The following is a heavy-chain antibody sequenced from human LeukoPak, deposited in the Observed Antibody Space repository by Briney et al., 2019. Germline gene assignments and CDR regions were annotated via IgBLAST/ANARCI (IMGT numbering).Heavy chain of an antibody. CDR3: AKNLAVPTKYYYYGMDV. CDR1: GFNFDDYA. Sequence: GGSLRLSCAASGFNFDDYAMHWVRQAPGKGLEWVSLISWDGGSTYYADSVKGRFPISRDNSKNSLYLQMNSLRAEDTALYYCAKNLAVPTKYYYYGMDVRGQGTTVTVSS. V-gene: IGHV3-43D*03. CDR2: ISWDGGST. D-gene: IGHD6-19*01. J-gene: IGHJ6*02.